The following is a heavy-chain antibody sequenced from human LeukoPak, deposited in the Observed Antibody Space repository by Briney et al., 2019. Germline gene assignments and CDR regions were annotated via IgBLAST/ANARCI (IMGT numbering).Heavy chain of an antibody. CDR3: AREGRYRYGYNEYHSYMDI. CDR2: IYYSGNT. D-gene: IGHD5-24*01. CDR1: GGSISSYY. Sequence: PSETLSLTCTVPGGSISSYYWSWIRQPPGKGLEWIGYIYYSGNTNYNPSLKSRVTISVDTSKNQFSLKLSSVTAAETAVYYCAREGRYRYGYNEYHSYMDIWGKGTTVTVSS. J-gene: IGHJ6*03. V-gene: IGHV4-59*01.